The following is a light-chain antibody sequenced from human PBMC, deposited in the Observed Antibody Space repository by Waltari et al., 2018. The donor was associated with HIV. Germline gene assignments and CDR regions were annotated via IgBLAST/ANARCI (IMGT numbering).Light chain of an antibody. CDR3: SSYAGSKILVI. CDR2: EVT. Sequence: QSALTQPPSASGSPGPSVTISCAGTSSAVGSYHYVSWYQQHPGKAPKLMIYEVTKRPSGVPDRFSGSKSGNTASLTVSGLQADDEAEYYCSSYAGSKILVIFGGGTKLTVL. V-gene: IGLV2-8*01. J-gene: IGLJ2*01. CDR1: SSAVGSYHY.